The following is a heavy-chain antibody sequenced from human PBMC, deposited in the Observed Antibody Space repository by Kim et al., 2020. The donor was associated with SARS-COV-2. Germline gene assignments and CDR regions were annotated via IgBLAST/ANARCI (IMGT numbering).Heavy chain of an antibody. V-gene: IGHV4-59*09. D-gene: IGHD1-1*01. CDR2: SGST. Sequence: SGSTNYNPSLKSRVTISVDTSKNQFSLKLSSVTAADTAVYYCARGVPADPWGQGTLVTVSS. J-gene: IGHJ5*02. CDR3: ARGVPADP.